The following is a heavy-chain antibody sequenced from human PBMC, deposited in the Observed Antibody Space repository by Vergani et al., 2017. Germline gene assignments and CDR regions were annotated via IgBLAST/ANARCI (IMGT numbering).Heavy chain of an antibody. V-gene: IGHV2-5*01. CDR2: IYWNDDK. Sequence: QITLKESGPTLVKPTQTLTLTCTFSGFSLSTSGVGVGWIRQPPGKALEWLALIYWNDDKRYSPSLKSRLTITKDTSKNQVVLTMTNMDPVDTATYYCAHRALITFGGVIVRTPVDYWGQGTLVTVSS. D-gene: IGHD3-16*02. CDR3: AHRALITFGGVIVRTPVDY. CDR1: GFSLSTSGVG. J-gene: IGHJ4*02.